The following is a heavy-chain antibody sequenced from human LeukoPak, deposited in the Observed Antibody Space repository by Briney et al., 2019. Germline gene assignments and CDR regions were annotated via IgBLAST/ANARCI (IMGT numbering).Heavy chain of an antibody. CDR1: GGSFSGYY. CDR3: ARGLRGSRSFDY. Sequence: LETLSLTCAVYGGSFSGYYWSWIRQPPGKGLEWIGEINHSGSTNYNPSLKSRVTISVDTSKNQFSLKLSSVTAADTAVYYCARGLRGSRSFDYWGQGTLVTVSS. CDR2: INHSGST. V-gene: IGHV4-34*01. J-gene: IGHJ4*02. D-gene: IGHD3-10*01.